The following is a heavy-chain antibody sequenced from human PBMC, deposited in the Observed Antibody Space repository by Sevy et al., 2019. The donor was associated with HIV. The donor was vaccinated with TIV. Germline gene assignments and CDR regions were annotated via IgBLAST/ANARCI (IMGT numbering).Heavy chain of an antibody. Sequence: GGSLRLSCAASGFTFSKYSMSWVRQPPGKGLEWVSTLSFVCGEINYADSVEGRFTISRDNSKSSVYLQMNNLRPEDTAVYYCAREGCTKPHDYWGQGTLVTVSS. CDR3: AREGCTKPHDY. V-gene: IGHV3-23*01. CDR2: LSFVCGEI. J-gene: IGHJ4*02. D-gene: IGHD2-8*01. CDR1: GFTFSKYS.